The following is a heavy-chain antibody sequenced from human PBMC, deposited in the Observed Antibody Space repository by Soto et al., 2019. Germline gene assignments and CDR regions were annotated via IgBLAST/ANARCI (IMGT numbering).Heavy chain of an antibody. CDR1: GFTFNNYG. D-gene: IGHD3-22*01. CDR3: AKDTYYYDSSGYYVFDY. Sequence: GGSLRLSCADSGFTFNNYGMHWLRQAPGKGLAWVAAISYDGSNKYYAASVEGGLTMSRDNSKTTVYLQMNSLRAEETAIYYCAKDTYYYDSSGYYVFDYWGQGALVTVSS. J-gene: IGHJ4*02. V-gene: IGHV3-30*18. CDR2: ISYDGSNK.